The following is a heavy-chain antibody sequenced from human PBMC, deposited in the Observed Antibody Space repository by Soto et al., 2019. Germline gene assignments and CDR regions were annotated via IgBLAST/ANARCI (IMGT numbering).Heavy chain of an antibody. CDR2: INQDGSEE. J-gene: IGHJ6*02. Sequence: EVQLVESGGGLVQPGGSLRLSCAVSGFTFSSYWMTWVRQAPGKGLEWVANINQDGSEEYYVDSVKGRFTISRDNAKNSLYLHMNRLRAEDTAVYFCAAGMDVWGQGTTVTVSS. V-gene: IGHV3-7*05. CDR3: AAGMDV. CDR1: GFTFSSYW.